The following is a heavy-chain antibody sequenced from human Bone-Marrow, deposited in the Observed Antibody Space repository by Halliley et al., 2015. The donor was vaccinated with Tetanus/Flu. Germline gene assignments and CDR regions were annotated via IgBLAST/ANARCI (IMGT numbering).Heavy chain of an antibody. V-gene: IGHV3-33*01. J-gene: IGHJ4*02. D-gene: IGHD6-13*01. CDR2: KWRDENKK. CDR3: TRGGAAAGAFDS. Sequence: LGWGAVKWRDENKKYYAASGGGRFTISRDNSRNTLYLEMSSLRADDTAVYYCTRGGAAAGAFDSWGPGTVVTVSS.